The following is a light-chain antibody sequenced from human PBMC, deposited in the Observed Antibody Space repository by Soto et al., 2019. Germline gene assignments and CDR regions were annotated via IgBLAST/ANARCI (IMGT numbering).Light chain of an antibody. CDR1: SSDVGSYNL. Sequence: QSALTQPASVSGSPGQSITISCTGTSSDVGSYNLVSWYQQNPGKAPKLMIYEGSKRPSGVSNRFSGSKSGNTASLTISGLQGEDEADYYCCSYAGRSSSSYVFGTGPKVTVL. J-gene: IGLJ1*01. CDR2: EGS. CDR3: CSYAGRSSSSYV. V-gene: IGLV2-23*01.